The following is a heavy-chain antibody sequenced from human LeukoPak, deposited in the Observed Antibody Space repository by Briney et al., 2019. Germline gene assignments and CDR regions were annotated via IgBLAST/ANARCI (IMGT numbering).Heavy chain of an antibody. CDR2: ISGSGGST. V-gene: IGHV3-23*01. J-gene: IGHJ5*01. Sequence: GGSLRLSCAASGFTFSGYAMSWVRQVPEKGLEWVSGISGSGGSTYYADSVKGRFTISRDNSKNTLYLQMNSQTAEDTAVYYCARVGVFEQRFRWFDSWGQGTLVTVSS. CDR3: ARVGVFEQRFRWFDS. D-gene: IGHD6-25*01. CDR1: GFTFSGYA.